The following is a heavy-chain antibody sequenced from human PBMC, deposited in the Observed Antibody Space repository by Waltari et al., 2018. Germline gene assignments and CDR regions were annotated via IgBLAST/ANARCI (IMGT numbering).Heavy chain of an antibody. CDR3: ARVFGSAYGIYGMDV. J-gene: IGHJ6*02. CDR2: INPSGST. D-gene: IGHD3-3*01. Sequence: QVQLQQWGAGLLKPSETLSLTCAVYGGSFSGYYWRWIRQPPGKGLEWIGEINPSGSTNYNPSLKSRVTISVDTSKNQFSLKLSSVTAADTAVYYCARVFGSAYGIYGMDVWGQGTTVTVSS. V-gene: IGHV4-34*01. CDR1: GGSFSGYY.